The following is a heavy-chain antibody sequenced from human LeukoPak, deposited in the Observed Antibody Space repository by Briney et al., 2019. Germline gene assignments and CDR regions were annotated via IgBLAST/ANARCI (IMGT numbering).Heavy chain of an antibody. Sequence: SGTLSLTCAVSGGSISSSNWWSWVRQPPGKGLEWIGEIYHSGSTNYNPSLKSRVTISVDKSKNQFSLKLSSVTAADTAVYYCARDSRYCSGGSCYVYYYYGMDAWGKGTTVTVSS. CDR2: IYHSGST. CDR1: GGSISSSNW. V-gene: IGHV4-4*02. J-gene: IGHJ6*04. CDR3: ARDSRYCSGGSCYVYYYYGMDA. D-gene: IGHD2-15*01.